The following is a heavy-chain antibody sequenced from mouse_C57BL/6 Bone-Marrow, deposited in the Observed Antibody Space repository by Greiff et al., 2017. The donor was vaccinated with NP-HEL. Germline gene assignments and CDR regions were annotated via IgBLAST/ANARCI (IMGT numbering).Heavy chain of an antibody. CDR3: TTAGSSFYAMDY. V-gene: IGHV14-4*01. CDR2: IDPENGNT. Sequence: VQLKQSGAELVRPGASVKLSCTASGFNIKDDYMHWVTQRPEQGLEWIGWIDPENGNTEYDSKFQGKATITADTSSNTAYLQLSSLTSEETAVYYCTTAGSSFYAMDYWGQGTSVTVSS. J-gene: IGHJ4*01. CDR1: GFNIKDDY. D-gene: IGHD1-1*01.